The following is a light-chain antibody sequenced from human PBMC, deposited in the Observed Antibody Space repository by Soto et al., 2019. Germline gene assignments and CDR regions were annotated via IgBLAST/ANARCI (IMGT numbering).Light chain of an antibody. CDR2: DVS. J-gene: IGKJ1*01. CDR1: QSISSW. CDR3: HQYSSYPMT. Sequence: EIVMTQSPSTLSASPGERATLTCRASQSISSWLAWYQQKPGKAPKLLIYDVSSWYSGIPDRFSGSGSGTEFTLTISSLQPEDFAMYYCHQYSSYPMTFGQGTKVDIK. V-gene: IGKV3D-15*01.